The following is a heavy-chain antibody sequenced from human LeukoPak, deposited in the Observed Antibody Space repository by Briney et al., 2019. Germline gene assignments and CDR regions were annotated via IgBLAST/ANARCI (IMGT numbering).Heavy chain of an antibody. J-gene: IGHJ3*02. CDR2: SNPIFGTT. CDR1: GGAFKGYA. Sequence: SVKVSCKASGGAFKGYAINWVRQAPGQGLEWMGGSNPIFGTTNFAPKFRGRVTIAADESTSTAYMELTSLKSEDTAVYYCARGSTVTTAVLVPNDAFDIWGQETMVTVSS. CDR3: ARGSTVTTAVLVPNDAFDI. V-gene: IGHV1-69*01. D-gene: IGHD4-17*01.